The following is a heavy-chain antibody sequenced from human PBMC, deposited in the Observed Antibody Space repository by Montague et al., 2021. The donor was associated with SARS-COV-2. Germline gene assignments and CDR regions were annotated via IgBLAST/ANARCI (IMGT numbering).Heavy chain of an antibody. CDR1: GGSISSSSYY. D-gene: IGHD4-11*01. CDR2: IYYSGST. V-gene: IGHV4-39*01. Sequence: SETLSLTCTVSGGSISSSSYYWGWIRQPPGKGLEWIGSIYYSGSTXYNPSLKSRVTISVDTSKNQFSLKLSSVTAADTAVYYCARHASYDYSKDLYYYYYYYAMDVWGQGTTVTVSS. J-gene: IGHJ6*02. CDR3: ARHASYDYSKDLYYYYYYYAMDV.